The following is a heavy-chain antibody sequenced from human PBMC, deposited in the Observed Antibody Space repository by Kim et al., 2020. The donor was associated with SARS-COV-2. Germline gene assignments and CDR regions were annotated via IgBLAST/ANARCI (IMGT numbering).Heavy chain of an antibody. Sequence: SETLSLTCAVYGGSFSGYYWSWIRQPPGKGLEWIGEINHSGSTNYNPSLKSRVTISVDTSKNQFSLKLSSVTAADTAVYYCAEGGPQNYYGMDVWGQGTTVTVSS. V-gene: IGHV4-34*01. CDR2: INHSGST. J-gene: IGHJ6*02. CDR3: AEGGPQNYYGMDV. CDR1: GGSFSGYY.